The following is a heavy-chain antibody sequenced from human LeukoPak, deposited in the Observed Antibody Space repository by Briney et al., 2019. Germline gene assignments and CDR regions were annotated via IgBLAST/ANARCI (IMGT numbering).Heavy chain of an antibody. J-gene: IGHJ3*02. V-gene: IGHV4-39*01. CDR1: GGSISSSSYY. D-gene: IGHD1-26*01. CDR3: ARLKGVGTYGTFDI. CDR2: IYYSGST. Sequence: SETLSLTCTVSGGSISSSSYYWGWIRQPPGKGLEWIGSIYYSGSTYYNPSLKSRVTISVDTSKNQFSLKLSSVTAADTAVYYCARLKGVGTYGTFDIWGQGTMVTVSS.